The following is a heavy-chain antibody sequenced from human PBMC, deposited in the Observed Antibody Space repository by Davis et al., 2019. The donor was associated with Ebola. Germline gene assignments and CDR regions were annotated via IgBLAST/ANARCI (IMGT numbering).Heavy chain of an antibody. J-gene: IGHJ4*02. CDR1: GGSISSSGYY. D-gene: IGHD4-17*01. Sequence: MPGGSLRLSCTVSGGSISSSGYYWGWIRQPPGKGLEYIGSIYYSGSTYYNPSLKSRVTISVDTSKNHFSLKLSSVTAADTAVYYCARRDYGDLDYWGQGTLVTVSS. CDR2: IYYSGST. V-gene: IGHV4-39*02. CDR3: ARRDYGDLDY.